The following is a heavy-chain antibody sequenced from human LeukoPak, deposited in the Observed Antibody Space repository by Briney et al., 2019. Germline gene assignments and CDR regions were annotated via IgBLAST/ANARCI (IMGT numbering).Heavy chain of an antibody. CDR1: GFTFSTYG. J-gene: IGHJ3*02. CDR2: IWNDGSNK. CDR3: ARTGSSSSQDAFDI. V-gene: IGHV3-33*01. Sequence: GGSLRLSCEASGFTFSTYGMHWVRQAPGKGLEWVAVIWNDGSNKYYADSVKGRFTISRDNSKNTLYLQMNSLRVEDTAVYYCARTGSSSSQDAFDIWGQGTMVTVSS. D-gene: IGHD6-6*01.